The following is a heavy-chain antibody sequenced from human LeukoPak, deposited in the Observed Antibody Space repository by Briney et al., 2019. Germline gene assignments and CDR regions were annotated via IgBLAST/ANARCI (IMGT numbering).Heavy chain of an antibody. CDR3: ARELDSGYDSTFDY. CDR1: GFTVSSNY. CDR2: IYSGGST. J-gene: IGHJ4*02. Sequence: TGGSLRLSCAASGFTVSSNYMSWVRQAPGKGLEWVSVIYSGGSTYYADSVKGRFTISRDNSKNTLYLQMNSPRAEDTAVYYCARELDSGYDSTFDYWGQGTLVTVSS. V-gene: IGHV3-53*01. D-gene: IGHD5-12*01.